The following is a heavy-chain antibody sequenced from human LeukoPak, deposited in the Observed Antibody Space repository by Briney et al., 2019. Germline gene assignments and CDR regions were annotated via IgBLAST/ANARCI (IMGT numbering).Heavy chain of an antibody. J-gene: IGHJ4*02. CDR3: AKLSEYSFDS. D-gene: IGHD6-6*01. CDR1: GFTFAGYW. Sequence: QPGGSLRLSCTASGFTFAGYWMTWVRHPPGKGLEWVANIKSDGSEKYYVDSVKGRFTVSRDNTKNSLSLQLNSLRAEDTAVYYRAKLSEYSFDSRGQGTQVTVSS. V-gene: IGHV3-7*02. CDR2: IKSDGSEK.